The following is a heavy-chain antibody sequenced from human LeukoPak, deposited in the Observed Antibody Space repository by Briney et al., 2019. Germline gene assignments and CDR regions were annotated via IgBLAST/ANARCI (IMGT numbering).Heavy chain of an antibody. J-gene: IGHJ4*02. CDR1: GYTFTGYY. CDR2: NNPNSGGT. D-gene: IGHD3-10*01. V-gene: IGHV1-2*06. Sequence: ASVKVSCKASGYTFTGYYMHRVRQAPGQGLEWMGRNNPNSGGTNYAQKFQGRVTMTRDTSISTAYMELSRLRSDDTAVYYCARVYGSGSLDYWGQGTLVTVSS. CDR3: ARVYGSGSLDY.